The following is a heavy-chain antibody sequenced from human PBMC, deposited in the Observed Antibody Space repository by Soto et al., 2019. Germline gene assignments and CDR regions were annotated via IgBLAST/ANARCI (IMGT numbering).Heavy chain of an antibody. Sequence: QVQLVESGGGVVQPGRSLRLSCATSGFTFSSYAIHWVRQAPGNGLEWVAVISYDGSNKNYADSVKGRFTISRDNSKNPVDLQMNSLSAEDTSVYYCARDRVGVVPAAIRFDYWGQGTLVTVSS. CDR2: ISYDGSNK. D-gene: IGHD2-2*01. CDR3: ARDRVGVVPAAIRFDY. V-gene: IGHV3-30*14. J-gene: IGHJ4*02. CDR1: GFTFSSYA.